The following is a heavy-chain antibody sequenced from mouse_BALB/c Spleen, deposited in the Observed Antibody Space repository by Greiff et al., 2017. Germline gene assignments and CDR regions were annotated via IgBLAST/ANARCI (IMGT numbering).Heavy chain of an antibody. Sequence: EVQRVESGGGLVQPGGSRKLSCAASGFTFSSFGMHWVRQAPEKGLEWVAYISSGSSTIYYADTVKGRFTISRENPKNTLFLQMTSLRSEDTAMYYCASRLYRDDGGMSYAMDYWGQGTSVTVSA. V-gene: IGHV5-17*02. CDR3: ASRLYRDDGGMSYAMDY. CDR1: GFTFSSFG. CDR2: ISSGSSTI. J-gene: IGHJ4*01. D-gene: IGHD2-14*01.